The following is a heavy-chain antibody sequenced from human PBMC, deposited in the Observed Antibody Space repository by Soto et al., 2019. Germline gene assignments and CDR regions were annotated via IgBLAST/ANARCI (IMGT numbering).Heavy chain of an antibody. CDR1: GLIFSSYD. Sequence: GSLRLSCAASGLIFSSYDMSWVRQAPGKGLEWVSGISGSGYKTNYADSVKGRFTISRDNSKNTLYLQMNSLRAEDTAVYYCTSRALQERYCSSTTCYVFDDWGQGTLVNVSS. D-gene: IGHD2-2*01. CDR2: ISGSGYKT. CDR3: TSRALQERYCSSTTCYVFDD. J-gene: IGHJ4*02. V-gene: IGHV3-23*01.